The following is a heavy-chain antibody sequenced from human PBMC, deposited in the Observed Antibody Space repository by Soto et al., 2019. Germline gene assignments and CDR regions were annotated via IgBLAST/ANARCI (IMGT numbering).Heavy chain of an antibody. J-gene: IGHJ5*02. V-gene: IGHV5-51*01. CDR2: IYPGDSET. Sequence: SLKISCKGSGYYFPSYWIGWVRQMPGKGLEWMGIIYPGDSETRYSPSLEGQVTISVDKSITTAYLQWSSLKASDTAMYYCARGYCTTTICDPWFDPWGQGTLVTVSS. D-gene: IGHD2-2*01. CDR3: ARGYCTTTICDPWFDP. CDR1: GYYFPSYW.